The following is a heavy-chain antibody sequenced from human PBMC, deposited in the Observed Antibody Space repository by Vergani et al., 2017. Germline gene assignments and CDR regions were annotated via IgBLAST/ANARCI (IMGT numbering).Heavy chain of an antibody. V-gene: IGHV4-34*01. D-gene: IGHD5-18*01. CDR3: ARGKTGRRYSYGPGDWFDP. CDR1: GGSFSGYY. Sequence: QVQLQQWGAGLLKPSETLSLTCAVYGGSFSGYYWSWIRQPPGKGLEWIGEINHSGSTNYNPSLKSRVTILVDTSKNQFSLKLSSVTAADTAVYYCARGKTGRRYSYGPGDWFDPWGQGTLVTVSS. CDR2: INHSGST. J-gene: IGHJ5*02.